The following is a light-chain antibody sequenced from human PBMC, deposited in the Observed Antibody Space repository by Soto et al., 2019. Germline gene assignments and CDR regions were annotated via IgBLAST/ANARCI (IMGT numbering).Light chain of an antibody. CDR2: EVS. CDR3: SSYTSSSTRV. V-gene: IGLV2-14*01. CDR1: SSDVGGYNY. Sequence: QSALTQPASVSGSPGQSITISCTGTSSDVGGYNYVSWYQQHPGKAPKLMIYEVSNRPSGVSNRFSDSKSGNTASLTISGLQAEDEADYYCSSYTSSSTRVFGGGTQLTFL. J-gene: IGLJ3*02.